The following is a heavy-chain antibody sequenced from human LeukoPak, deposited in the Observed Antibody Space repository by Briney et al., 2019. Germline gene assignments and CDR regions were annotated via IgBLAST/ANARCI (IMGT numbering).Heavy chain of an antibody. CDR1: GGSISSSNW. D-gene: IGHD6-19*01. V-gene: IGHV4-4*02. CDR3: ARDLGVAEYYYYGMDV. Sequence: PSETLSLTCAVSGGSISSSNWWSWVRQPPGKGLEWIGEIYHSGSTNYNPSLKSRVTISVDKSKNQFSLKLSSVTAADTAVYYCARDLGVAEYYYYGMDVWGQGTTVTVSS. CDR2: IYHSGST. J-gene: IGHJ6*02.